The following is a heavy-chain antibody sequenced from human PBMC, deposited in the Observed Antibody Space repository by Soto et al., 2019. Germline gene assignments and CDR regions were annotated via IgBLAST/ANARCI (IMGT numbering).Heavy chain of an antibody. CDR2: ISGSGVST. D-gene: IGHD6-19*01. V-gene: IGHV3-23*01. Sequence: EVQLLESGGGLVQPGGSLRLSCAASGFTFSSYAMSWVRQAPGKGLEWVSAISGSGVSTFYADSVKGRFTISRDNSKNTLYLQMNSLRAEDTAVYYCAKGRAGYSSGFGYWGQGTLVTASS. CDR3: AKGRAGYSSGFGY. CDR1: GFTFSSYA. J-gene: IGHJ4*02.